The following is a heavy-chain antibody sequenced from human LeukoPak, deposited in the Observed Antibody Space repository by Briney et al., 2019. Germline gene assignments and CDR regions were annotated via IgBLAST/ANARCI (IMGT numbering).Heavy chain of an antibody. CDR1: GFTFRSYS. V-gene: IGHV3-7*01. D-gene: IGHD6-19*01. CDR3: ARDRGALAGTALIDY. Sequence: PGGSLRLSCAASGFTFRSYSMNWVRQAPGKGLEWVANVKQDGSEKYYVDSVKGRFTISRDNAKNSLYLQMNSLRAEDTAVYYCARDRGALAGTALIDYWGQGTLVTVSS. CDR2: VKQDGSEK. J-gene: IGHJ4*02.